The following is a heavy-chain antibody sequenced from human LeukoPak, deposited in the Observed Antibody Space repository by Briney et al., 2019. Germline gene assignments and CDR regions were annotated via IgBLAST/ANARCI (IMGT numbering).Heavy chain of an antibody. D-gene: IGHD3-10*01. CDR3: ARGNYYGSGSYQPPFDY. Sequence: GRSLRLSCAASGFTFSSYAMHWVRQAPGKGLEWVAVISYDGSNKYYADSVKGRFTISRDNSKNTLYLQMSSLRVEDTAVYYCARGNYYGSGSYQPPFDYWGQGTLVTVSS. J-gene: IGHJ4*02. CDR1: GFTFSSYA. V-gene: IGHV3-30*04. CDR2: ISYDGSNK.